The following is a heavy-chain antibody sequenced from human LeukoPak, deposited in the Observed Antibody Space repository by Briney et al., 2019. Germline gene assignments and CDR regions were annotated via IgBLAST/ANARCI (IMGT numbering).Heavy chain of an antibody. D-gene: IGHD3-22*01. J-gene: IGHJ3*01. CDR1: GGSITSSYW. Sequence: PSGTLSLTCDVSGGSITSSYWWSWVRQPPGKGLEWIGEIYHTEITNYNPSLKSRATILVDKSRNQFSLKSTSVAAADSAVYYCARVARSGYASGSGAFDVWGQGTMVTVSS. CDR2: IYHTEIT. V-gene: IGHV4-4*02. CDR3: ARVARSGYASGSGAFDV.